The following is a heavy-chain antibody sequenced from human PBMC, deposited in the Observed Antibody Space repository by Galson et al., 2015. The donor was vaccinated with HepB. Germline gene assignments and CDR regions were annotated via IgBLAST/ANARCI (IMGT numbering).Heavy chain of an antibody. J-gene: IGHJ4*02. CDR3: AKEGRSSSGWIDY. Sequence: SLRLSCAASGFTFSSYGMSWVRQSPGKGLDWVSAISGGGDSTSYADSVKGRFTISRDNSKNTLYLQVNSLRAEDTAVYYCAKEGRSSSGWIDYWGQGTLVTVSS. D-gene: IGHD6-19*01. V-gene: IGHV3-23*01. CDR2: ISGGGDST. CDR1: GFTFSSYG.